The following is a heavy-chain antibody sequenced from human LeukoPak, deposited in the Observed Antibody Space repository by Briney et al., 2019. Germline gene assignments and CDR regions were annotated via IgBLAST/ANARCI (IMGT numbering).Heavy chain of an antibody. CDR1: GGSISSGSYY. J-gene: IGHJ4*02. CDR2: IYTSGST. Sequence: SETLSLTCAVSGGSISSGSYYWSWIRQPAGKGLEWIGRIYTSGSTNYNPSLKSRVTISVDTSKNQFSLKLSSVTAADTAVYYCATEQWLRYYGYWGQGTLVNVSS. CDR3: ATEQWLRYYGY. D-gene: IGHD5-12*01. V-gene: IGHV4-61*02.